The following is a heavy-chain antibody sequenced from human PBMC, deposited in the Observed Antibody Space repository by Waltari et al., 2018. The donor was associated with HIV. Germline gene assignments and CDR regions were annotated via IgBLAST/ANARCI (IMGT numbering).Heavy chain of an antibody. J-gene: IGHJ4*02. CDR1: GGTFSSYA. Sequence: QVQLVQSGAEVKKPGSSVKVSCKASGGTFSSYAISWVRQAPGQGLEWMGGIIPRLGTANYAQKFQGRVTITADESTSTAYMELSSLRSEDTAVYYCASRMGCTNGVCYGNYFDYWGQGTLVTVSS. CDR3: ASRMGCTNGVCYGNYFDY. CDR2: IIPRLGTA. V-gene: IGHV1-69*12. D-gene: IGHD2-8*01.